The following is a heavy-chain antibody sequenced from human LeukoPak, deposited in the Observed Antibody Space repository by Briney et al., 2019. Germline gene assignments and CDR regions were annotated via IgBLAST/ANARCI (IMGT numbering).Heavy chain of an antibody. CDR2: IYPGDSDT. CDR1: GYSFTSYW. V-gene: IGHV5-51*01. Sequence: GESLKISCKGSGYSFTSYWIGWVRQMPGKGLEWMGIIYPGDSDTRYSPSFQGQVTISADKSISTAYLQWSSLKASDTAMYYCARHGSYYGSGSYYNGYYYYMDVWGKGTTVTVSS. D-gene: IGHD3-10*01. J-gene: IGHJ6*03. CDR3: ARHGSYYGSGSYYNGYYYYMDV.